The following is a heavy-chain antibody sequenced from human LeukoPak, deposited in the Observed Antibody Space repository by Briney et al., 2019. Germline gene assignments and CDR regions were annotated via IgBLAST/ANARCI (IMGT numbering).Heavy chain of an antibody. Sequence: GGSLRLSCAASGFTFSDYYMSWIRQAPGKGLEWVSYISSSGSTIYYADSVKGRFTISRDNAKNSLYLQMNSLRAEDTAVYYCARDRLRVFGVVTYMFDYWGQGTLVTVSS. V-gene: IGHV3-11*01. CDR1: GFTFSDYY. CDR2: ISSSGSTI. D-gene: IGHD3-3*01. J-gene: IGHJ4*02. CDR3: ARDRLRVFGVVTYMFDY.